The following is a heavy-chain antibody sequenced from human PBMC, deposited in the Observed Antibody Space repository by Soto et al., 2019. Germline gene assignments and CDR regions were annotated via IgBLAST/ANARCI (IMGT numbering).Heavy chain of an antibody. CDR1: GYIFVNYG. D-gene: IGHD5-12*01. Sequence: ASVKVSCKASGYIFVNYGIAWVRQAPGQGLEWMGWISPYTGNTHSATKVQGRVTMTTDTSTSTAYMELRSLRSDDTAVYYCARDESGYDYYFDYWGQGTLVTVSS. CDR3: ARDESGYDYYFDY. J-gene: IGHJ4*02. V-gene: IGHV1-18*01. CDR2: ISPYTGNT.